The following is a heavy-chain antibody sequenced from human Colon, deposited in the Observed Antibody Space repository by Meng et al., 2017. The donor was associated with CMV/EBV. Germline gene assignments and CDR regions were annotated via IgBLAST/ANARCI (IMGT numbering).Heavy chain of an antibody. CDR3: ARAPLTVFGAAAQYYYHGMDV. CDR1: GFTFSDFE. D-gene: IGHD3-3*01. Sequence: GGSLRLFCEGSGFTFSDFEMNWVRQVPGKGLEWVAHITGDSSTISYVDSVKGRFTISRDNAKNSLYLQMNSVRAEDTAVYYCARAPLTVFGAAAQYYYHGMDVWGQGTTVTVSS. CDR2: ITGDSSTI. J-gene: IGHJ6*02. V-gene: IGHV3-48*03.